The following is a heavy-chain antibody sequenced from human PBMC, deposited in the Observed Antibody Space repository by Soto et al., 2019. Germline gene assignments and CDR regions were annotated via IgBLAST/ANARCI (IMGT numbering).Heavy chain of an antibody. CDR3: ASQIAAAVPFDY. CDR1: GFTFSSYW. Sequence: GGSLRLSCAASGFTFSSYWMHWVRQAPGKGLVWVSRINSDGSSTSYADSVKGRFTISRDNAKNTLYLQMNSLRAEDTAVYYCASQIAAAVPFDYWGQGTLVTVSS. J-gene: IGHJ4*02. V-gene: IGHV3-74*01. D-gene: IGHD6-13*01. CDR2: INSDGSST.